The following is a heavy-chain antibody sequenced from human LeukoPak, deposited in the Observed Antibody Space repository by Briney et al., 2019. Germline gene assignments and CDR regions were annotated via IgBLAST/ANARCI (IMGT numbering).Heavy chain of an antibody. V-gene: IGHV4-61*08. Sequence: SETLSLTCTVSGGSISNGDHYWSWIRQHPGKGLEWIGHIYYSGSTNYNPSLKSRVTISVDTSKNQFSLKLSSVTAADTAVYYCARVPHSSGWLYWYFDLWGRGTLVTVSS. J-gene: IGHJ2*01. CDR1: GGSISNGDHY. D-gene: IGHD6-19*01. CDR2: IYYSGST. CDR3: ARVPHSSGWLYWYFDL.